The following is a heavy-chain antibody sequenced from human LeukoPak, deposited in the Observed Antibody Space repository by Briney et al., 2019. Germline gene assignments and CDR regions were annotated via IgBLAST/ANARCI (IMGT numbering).Heavy chain of an antibody. CDR1: GGSISSSSYY. CDR3: AKCLSDTAHWNYYYYYYMDV. D-gene: IGHD1-1*01. Sequence: PSETLSLTCTVSGGSISSSSYYWGWIRQPPGKGLEWIGSIYYSGSTYYNPSLKSRVTISVDTSKNQFSLKLSSVTAADTAVYYCAKCLSDTAHWNYYYYYYMDVWGKGTTVTISS. V-gene: IGHV4-39*07. CDR2: IYYSGST. J-gene: IGHJ6*03.